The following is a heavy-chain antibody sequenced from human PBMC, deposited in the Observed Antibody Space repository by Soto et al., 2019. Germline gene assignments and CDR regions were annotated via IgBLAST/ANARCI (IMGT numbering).Heavy chain of an antibody. D-gene: IGHD6-6*01. CDR3: ARGASIAARPENYFDY. CDR1: GGTFSSYA. J-gene: IGHJ4*02. CDR2: IIPIFGTA. Sequence: QVQLVQSGAEVKKPGSSVTVSCKASGGTFSSYAISWVRQAPGQGLEWMGGIIPIFGTANYAQKFQCRVTITADESTSTAYMELSRLRSEDTAVYYCARGASIAARPENYFDYWGQGTLVTVSS. V-gene: IGHV1-69*12.